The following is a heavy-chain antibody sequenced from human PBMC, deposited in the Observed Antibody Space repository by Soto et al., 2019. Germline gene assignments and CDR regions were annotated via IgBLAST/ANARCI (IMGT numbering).Heavy chain of an antibody. CDR2: INPSNGNT. J-gene: IGHJ5*02. CDR3: TRVITMIRGVIPENWFDP. V-gene: IGHV1-46*01. D-gene: IGHD3-10*01. CDR1: GYTFTINY. Sequence: ASVKVSCTASGYTFTINYMHWVRQAPGQGLEWIGIINPSNGNTKYSQKFQGRVTITRDTSASTAYMELSGLRSEDTAVYYCTRVITMIRGVIPENWFDPWGQGTLVTVSS.